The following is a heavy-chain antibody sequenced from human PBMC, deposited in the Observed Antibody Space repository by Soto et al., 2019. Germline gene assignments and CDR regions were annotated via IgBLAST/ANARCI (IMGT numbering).Heavy chain of an antibody. V-gene: IGHV1-3*01. CDR1: GFPFTYYA. J-gene: IGHJ4*02. D-gene: IGHD2-2*01. Sequence: ASVKVSCKASGFPFTYYAFHWVRQAPGKRLEWLGWINAANGNTTYSENFKGKVTITSETSASTAYMELSSLRSEDTAVYYCARVPSVVVPAALSFWGPGTLVTVS. CDR2: INAANGNT. CDR3: ARVPSVVVPAALSF.